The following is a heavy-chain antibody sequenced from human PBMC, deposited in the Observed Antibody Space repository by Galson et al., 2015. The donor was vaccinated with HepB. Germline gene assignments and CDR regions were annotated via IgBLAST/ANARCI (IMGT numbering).Heavy chain of an antibody. D-gene: IGHD5-12*01. Sequence: QAPGRRLEWVAIISYDEKNKYYTDSVRGRFTVSRDNSNNRLTLQMNSLRAEDTGVYYCAREHRGFSGYDYLGYFDYWGQGTLVTVS. CDR3: AREHRGFSGYDYLGYFDY. V-gene: IGHV3-30*04. J-gene: IGHJ4*02. CDR2: ISYDEKNK.